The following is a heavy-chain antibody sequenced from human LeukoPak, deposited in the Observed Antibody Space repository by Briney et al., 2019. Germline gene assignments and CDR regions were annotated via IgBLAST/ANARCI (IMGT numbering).Heavy chain of an antibody. CDR3: AKGEYGSGSD. Sequence: GGSLRLSCAASGFTFSSYAMHWVRQAPGKGLEWVAVISYDGSNKYYADSVKGRFTISRDNSKNTLYLQMNSLRAEDTAVYYCAKGEYGSGSDWGQGTLVTVSS. V-gene: IGHV3-30-3*01. CDR1: GFTFSSYA. D-gene: IGHD3-10*01. J-gene: IGHJ4*02. CDR2: ISYDGSNK.